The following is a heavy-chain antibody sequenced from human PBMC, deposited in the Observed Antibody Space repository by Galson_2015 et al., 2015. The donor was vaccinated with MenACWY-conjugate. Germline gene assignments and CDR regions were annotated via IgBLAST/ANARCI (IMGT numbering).Heavy chain of an antibody. CDR3: AKGANYYDSSGKRYDAFDS. Sequence: ALRLACAASGFTFSKCAMSWVRQAPGKGLEWVSGISASGGDIDYADSVKGRLTISRDNSKNTVYLQMNSLRAEDTAVYHCAKGANYYDSSGKRYDAFDSWGQGTMGTVSS. CDR1: GFTFSKCA. V-gene: IGHV3-23*01. D-gene: IGHD3-22*01. CDR2: ISASGGDI. J-gene: IGHJ3*02.